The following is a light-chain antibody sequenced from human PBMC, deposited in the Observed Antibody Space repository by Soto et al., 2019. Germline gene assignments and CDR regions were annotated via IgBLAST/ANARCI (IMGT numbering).Light chain of an antibody. CDR3: QQYNNGPLT. CDR2: GAS. CDR1: QSVSSN. V-gene: IGKV3-15*01. Sequence: EIVMTQSPATLSVSPGERATLSCRASQSVSSNLAWYQQKPGQDPRLLIYGASTRATGIPARFSGSGSGTEFTLTISSLQSEDFAVYYCQQYNNGPLTFGGGTKVEI. J-gene: IGKJ4*01.